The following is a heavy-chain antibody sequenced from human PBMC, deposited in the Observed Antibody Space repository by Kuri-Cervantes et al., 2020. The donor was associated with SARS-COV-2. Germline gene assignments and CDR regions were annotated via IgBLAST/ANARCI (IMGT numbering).Heavy chain of an antibody. CDR3: AKTSEKYQLLFSVEYYFDS. V-gene: IGHV3-7*03. D-gene: IGHD2-2*01. CDR2: IKQDGSEK. CDR1: GFTFSSYW. Sequence: GGSLRLSCAASGFTFSSYWMSWVRQAPGKGLEWVANIKQDGSEKYYVDPVKGRFTISRDNSKDTLYLHMNSLRAEDTAVYYCAKTSEKYQLLFSVEYYFDSWGQGTLVTVSS. J-gene: IGHJ4*02.